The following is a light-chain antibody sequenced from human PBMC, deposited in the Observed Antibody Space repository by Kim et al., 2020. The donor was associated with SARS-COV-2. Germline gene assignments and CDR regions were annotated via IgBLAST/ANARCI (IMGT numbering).Light chain of an antibody. CDR2: GKN. J-gene: IGLJ2*01. V-gene: IGLV3-19*01. Sequence: GPTASINCQGEGIRGFDTRWCHQKPGHTPVLVIYGKNNRPSGIPDRFSASSSGNTASLTITGAQAEDEADYDCNSRDSNYNHLGIFGGGTQLTVL. CDR1: GIRGFD. CDR3: NSRDSNYNHLGI.